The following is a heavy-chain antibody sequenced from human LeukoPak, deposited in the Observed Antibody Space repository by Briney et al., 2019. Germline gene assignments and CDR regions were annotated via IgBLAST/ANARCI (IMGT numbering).Heavy chain of an antibody. D-gene: IGHD6-19*01. V-gene: IGHV3-53*01. CDR3: AREVGVAVAGTRTPDAFDI. CDR2: IYSGGST. J-gene: IGHJ3*02. Sequence: GGSLRLSCAASGFTVSSNYMSWVRQAPGKGLEWVSVIYSGGSTYYADSVKGRFTISRDNSRNTLYLQMNSLRAEDTAVYYCAREVGVAVAGTRTPDAFDIWGQGTMVTVSS. CDR1: GFTVSSNY.